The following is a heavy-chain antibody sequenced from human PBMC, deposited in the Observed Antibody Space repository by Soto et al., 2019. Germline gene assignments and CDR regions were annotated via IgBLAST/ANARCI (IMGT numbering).Heavy chain of an antibody. V-gene: IGHV1-46*01. CDR2: INPSGGST. J-gene: IGHJ6*02. CDR3: ARVLRFLEWLSYAPSPLYGMDV. D-gene: IGHD3-3*01. Sequence: GASVKVSCKASGYTFTSYYMHWVRQAPGQGLEWMGMINPSGGSTSYAQKFQGRVTMTRDTSASTAYMELSSLRSEDTAVYYCARVLRFLEWLSYAPSPLYGMDVWGQGTTVTVSS. CDR1: GYTFTSYY.